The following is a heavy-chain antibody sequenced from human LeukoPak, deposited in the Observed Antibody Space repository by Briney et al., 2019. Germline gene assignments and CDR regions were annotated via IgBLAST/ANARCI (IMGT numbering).Heavy chain of an antibody. V-gene: IGHV1-8*01. Sequence: GASVKVSCKASGYTFSSHDINWVRQATGQGLEWMGWMNPNNGSAGYAQKFQGRVTITRNTSINIAYMELNSLRSEDTAVYYCARAMRTAIDRHWFDPWGQGTLVTVSS. D-gene: IGHD5-18*01. CDR2: MNPNNGSA. J-gene: IGHJ5*02. CDR3: ARAMRTAIDRHWFDP. CDR1: GYTFSSHD.